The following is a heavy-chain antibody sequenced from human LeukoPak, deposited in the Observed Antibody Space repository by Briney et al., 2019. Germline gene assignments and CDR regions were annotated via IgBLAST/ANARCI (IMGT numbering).Heavy chain of an antibody. D-gene: IGHD3-10*01. CDR1: GYTFNGYG. V-gene: IGHV1-18*01. Sequence: GASVKVSCKASGYTFNGYGINWVRQPPGQGLEWLGWISPYKDTPYYTQQVQGRVTLTIDTSTSTAHMELRSLRSDDTAVYYCARADGGYYYYYMDVWGKGTTVTVSS. CDR2: ISPYKDTP. CDR3: ARADGGYYYYYMDV. J-gene: IGHJ6*03.